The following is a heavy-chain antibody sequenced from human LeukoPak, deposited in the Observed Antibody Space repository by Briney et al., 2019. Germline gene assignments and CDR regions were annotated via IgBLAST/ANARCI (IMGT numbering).Heavy chain of an antibody. Sequence: SGGSLRLSCRASGFTFSDYSLNWVRQAPGKGLEWLSFISSTSRSIYYADSVKGRSTISRDNAKSSLFLQMDSLRAEDTALYYCARARNMAFDFWGQGTMVTVSS. CDR3: ARARNMAFDF. D-gene: IGHD1-14*01. V-gene: IGHV3-48*01. CDR1: GFTFSDYS. CDR2: ISSTSRSI. J-gene: IGHJ3*01.